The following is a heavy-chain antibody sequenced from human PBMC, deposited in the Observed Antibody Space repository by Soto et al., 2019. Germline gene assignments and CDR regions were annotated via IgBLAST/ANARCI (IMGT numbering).Heavy chain of an antibody. D-gene: IGHD4-17*01. CDR2: ISYDGSNK. V-gene: IGHV3-30*18. CDR3: AKDKSPAGYGAELAFDY. Sequence: GGSLRLSCAASGFTFSSYGMHWVRQAPGKGLEWVAVISYDGSNKYYADSVKGRFTISRDNSKNTLYLQMNSLRAEDTAVYYCAKDKSPAGYGAELAFDYWGQGTLVTVSS. J-gene: IGHJ4*02. CDR1: GFTFSSYG.